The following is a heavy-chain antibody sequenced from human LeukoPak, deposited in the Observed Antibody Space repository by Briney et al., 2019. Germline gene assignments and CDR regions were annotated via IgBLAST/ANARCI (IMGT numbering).Heavy chain of an antibody. Sequence: AGGSLRLSCAASGFTFSSYEMNWVRQAPGKGLEGVSYISSSGRTIYYADSVKGRFTISRDNAKNSLYLQMDSLRAEDTAVYYCARDPYSGGYGAYYYYYMDVWGKGTTGTISS. CDR1: GFTFSSYE. CDR2: ISSSGRTI. CDR3: ARDPYSGGYGAYYYYYMDV. D-gene: IGHD1-26*01. J-gene: IGHJ6*03. V-gene: IGHV3-48*03.